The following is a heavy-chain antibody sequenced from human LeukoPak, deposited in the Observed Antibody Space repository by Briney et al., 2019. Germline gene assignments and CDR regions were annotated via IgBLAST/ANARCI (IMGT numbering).Heavy chain of an antibody. J-gene: IGHJ4*02. Sequence: GGSLRLSCAASGFTFSRHWMHWVRQGPGKGLVWVSRINVDGTTTSYAASVKGRFTISRDNAKNTLYLQMNSLRAEDTAVYYCARDRGDYVDYWGQGTLVTVSS. CDR2: INVDGTTT. V-gene: IGHV3-74*01. CDR1: GFTFSRHW. CDR3: ARDRGDYVDY.